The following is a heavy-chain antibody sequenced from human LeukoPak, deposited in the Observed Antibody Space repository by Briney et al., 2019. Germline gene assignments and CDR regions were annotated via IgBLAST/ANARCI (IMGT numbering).Heavy chain of an antibody. V-gene: IGHV4-59*08. CDR3: ARHLVSNQQLVHYKWFDP. Sequence: PSETLSLTCSVSGGSINSYYWSWIRQPPGKGLEWIGYIYYSGSTDYNPSLKSRVTISLDTSKNQCSLKLSSVTAADTAVYYCARHLVSNQQLVHYKWFDPWGQGTLVTVSS. D-gene: IGHD6-13*01. J-gene: IGHJ5*02. CDR2: IYYSGST. CDR1: GGSINSYY.